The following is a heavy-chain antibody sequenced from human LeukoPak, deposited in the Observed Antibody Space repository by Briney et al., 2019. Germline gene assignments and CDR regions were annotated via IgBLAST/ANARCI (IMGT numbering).Heavy chain of an antibody. CDR2: IYPGDSDT. V-gene: IGHV5-51*01. J-gene: IGHJ3*02. CDR3: ARRSSTSFDI. CDR1: GDSFTNYW. Sequence: GESLKISCKDSGDSFTNYWIGWVRQMPGKGLEWMGIIYPGDSDTRYSPSFQGQVTISADKSISTAYLQWSSLKASDTAMYYCARRSSTSFDIWGQGTMVTVSS. D-gene: IGHD1-26*01.